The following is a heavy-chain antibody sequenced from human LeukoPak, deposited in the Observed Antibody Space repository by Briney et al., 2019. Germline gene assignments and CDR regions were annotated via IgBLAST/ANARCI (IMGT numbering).Heavy chain of an antibody. CDR1: GFTFSSYW. J-gene: IGHJ4*02. V-gene: IGHV3-74*01. CDR3: ARGAGIGDY. CDR2: VNSDGSST. D-gene: IGHD2-21*01. Sequence: GGSLRLSCAASGFTFSSYWMYWVRQAPGKGLVWVSRVNSDGSSTTYADSVKGRFTISRDNAKNTLHLQMNSLRAEDTAVYYCARGAGIGDYWGQGTLVTVSS.